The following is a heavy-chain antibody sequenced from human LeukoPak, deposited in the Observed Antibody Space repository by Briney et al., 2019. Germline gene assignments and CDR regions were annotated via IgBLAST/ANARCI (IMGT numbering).Heavy chain of an antibody. D-gene: IGHD1-26*01. CDR2: IRYDGGNK. V-gene: IGHV3-30*02. J-gene: IGHJ4*02. Sequence: GGSLRLSCAASGFTFNIYGMHWVRQAPGKGLEWVAFIRYDGGNKYCTDSVKGRFTISRDNSKNTLYLQMDSLRAEDTAVYYCAKDQGGAGTNSDYWGQGTLVTVSS. CDR3: AKDQGGAGTNSDY. CDR1: GFTFNIYG.